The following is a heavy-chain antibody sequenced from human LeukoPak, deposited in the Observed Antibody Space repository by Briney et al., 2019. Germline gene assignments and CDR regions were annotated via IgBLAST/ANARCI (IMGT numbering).Heavy chain of an antibody. D-gene: IGHD4-17*01. J-gene: IGHJ4*02. CDR1: GFTSSSYA. V-gene: IGHV3-23*01. CDR3: AKGSDYAVWYYFDY. Sequence: GGSLRLSCAASGFTSSSYAMSWVRQAPGKGLEWVSAISGSGGSTYYADSVKGRFTISRDNSKNTLYLQMNSLRAEDTAVYYCAKGSDYAVWYYFDYWGQGTLVTVSS. CDR2: ISGSGGST.